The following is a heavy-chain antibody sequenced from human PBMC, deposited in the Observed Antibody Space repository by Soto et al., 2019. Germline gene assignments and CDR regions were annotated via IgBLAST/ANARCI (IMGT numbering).Heavy chain of an antibody. D-gene: IGHD3-10*01. J-gene: IGHJ4*02. CDR1: GFTFNDFW. CDR2: INGDGSST. CDR3: ARTSSGSSPQG. Sequence: GGSLRLSCAASGFTFNDFWMHWVRQAPGKGLVWVSRINGDGSSTNYADSVKGRFTISRDNAKNTLYLQMNSLRAEDTAVYYCARTSSGSSPQGWGQGTLVTVSS. V-gene: IGHV3-74*01.